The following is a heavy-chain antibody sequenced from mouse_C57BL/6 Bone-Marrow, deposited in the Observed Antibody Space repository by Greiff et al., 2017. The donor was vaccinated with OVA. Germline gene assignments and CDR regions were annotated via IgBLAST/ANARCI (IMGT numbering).Heavy chain of an antibody. J-gene: IGHJ3*01. Sequence: QVQLQQPGAELVKPGASVKMSCKASGYTFTSYWITWVKQRPGQGLEWIGDIYPGSGSTNYNEKFKSKATLTVDTSSSTAYMQLSSLTSEDSAVYYYARPGGQLRGLFAYWGQGTLVTVSA. CDR3: ARPGGQLRGLFAY. CDR1: GYTFTSYW. CDR2: IYPGSGST. D-gene: IGHD3-2*02. V-gene: IGHV1-55*01.